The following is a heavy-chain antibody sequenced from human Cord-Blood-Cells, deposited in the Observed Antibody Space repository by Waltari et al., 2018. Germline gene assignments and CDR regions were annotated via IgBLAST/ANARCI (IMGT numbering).Heavy chain of an antibody. CDR1: GYTFTGYY. J-gene: IGHJ3*02. Sequence: QVQLVQSGAEVKKPGASVKVSCKASGYTFTGYYMHWVRQAPGQGLEWMGRINPNSGGTNYAQKLQGRVTMTRDTSISTAYMELSRLRSDDTAVYYCARARCTGGVCYDAFDIWGQGTMVTVSS. CDR3: ARARCTGGVCYDAFDI. V-gene: IGHV1-2*06. D-gene: IGHD2-8*02. CDR2: INPNSGGT.